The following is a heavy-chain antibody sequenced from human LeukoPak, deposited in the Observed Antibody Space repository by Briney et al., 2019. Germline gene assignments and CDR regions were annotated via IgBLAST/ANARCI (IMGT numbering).Heavy chain of an antibody. J-gene: IGHJ4*02. CDR3: ARCGAAVTTHFSH. D-gene: IGHD4-17*01. Sequence: ASVKVSCKASGYTFSDYGMTWARQAPGQGPEWMGWISASDGSTNYAQKVQGRVTMTTDTYTSTAYMELRSLTSDDTAVYYCARCGAAVTTHFSHWGQGTLVTVSS. V-gene: IGHV1-18*01. CDR1: GYTFSDYG. CDR2: ISASDGST.